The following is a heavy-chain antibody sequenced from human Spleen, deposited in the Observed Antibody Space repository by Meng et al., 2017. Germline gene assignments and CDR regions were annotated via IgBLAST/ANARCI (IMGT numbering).Heavy chain of an antibody. J-gene: IGHJ6*02. CDR3: ARALTGDRNYYYGMDV. CDR2: ISWNSGSI. Sequence: SLKISCAASGFTFDEYAMHWVRQAPGKGLEWVSGISWNSGSIGYADSVKGRFTISRDNAKNSLYLQMNSLRAEDTAVYYCARALTGDRNYYYGMDVWGQGTTVTVSS. D-gene: IGHD7-27*01. V-gene: IGHV3-9*01. CDR1: GFTFDEYA.